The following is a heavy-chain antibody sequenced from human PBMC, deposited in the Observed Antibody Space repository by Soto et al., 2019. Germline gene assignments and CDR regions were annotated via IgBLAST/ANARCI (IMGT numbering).Heavy chain of an antibody. J-gene: IGHJ4*02. CDR1: GFTFDDYA. D-gene: IGHD3-3*01. CDR2: ISWNSGSI. Sequence: EVQLVESGGGLVQPGRSLRLSCAASGFTFDDYAMHWVRQAPGKGLEWVSGISWNSGSIGYADSVKGRFTISRDNAKNSLYLQMNSLRAEDTALYYCAKGIWSAFEWPFDYWGQGTLVTVSS. V-gene: IGHV3-9*01. CDR3: AKGIWSAFEWPFDY.